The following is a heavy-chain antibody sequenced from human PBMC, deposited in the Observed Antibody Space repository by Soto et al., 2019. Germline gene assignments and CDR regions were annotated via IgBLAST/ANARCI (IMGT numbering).Heavy chain of an antibody. J-gene: IGHJ6*02. CDR3: ARVSVAAAGKGYYYYYGMDV. D-gene: IGHD6-13*01. Sequence: SETLSLTCAVYGGSFSGYYWSWIRQPPGKGLEWIGEINHSGSTNYNPSLKSRVTISVDTSKNQFSLKLSSVTAADTAVYYCARVSVAAAGKGYYYYYGMDVWGQGTTVTVSS. CDR2: INHSGST. CDR1: GGSFSGYY. V-gene: IGHV4-34*01.